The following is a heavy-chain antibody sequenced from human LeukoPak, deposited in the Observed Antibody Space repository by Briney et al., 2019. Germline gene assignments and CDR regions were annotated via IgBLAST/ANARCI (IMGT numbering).Heavy chain of an antibody. CDR1: GFTFSSYA. CDR2: ISYDGSNK. Sequence: PGGSLRLSCAASGFTFSSYAMHWVRQAPGKGLEWVAVISYDGSNKYYGDSVKGRFTISRDNSKNTLYLQMNSLRAEDTAVYYCATYATHIVGATDDAFDIWGQGTMVTVSS. J-gene: IGHJ3*02. V-gene: IGHV3-30-3*01. D-gene: IGHD1-26*01. CDR3: ATYATHIVGATDDAFDI.